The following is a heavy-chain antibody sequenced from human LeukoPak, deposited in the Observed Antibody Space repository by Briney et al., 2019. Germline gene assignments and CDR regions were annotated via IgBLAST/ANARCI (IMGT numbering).Heavy chain of an antibody. CDR2: INPSGGST. J-gene: IGHJ5*02. D-gene: IGHD6-6*01. Sequence: ASVKVSCKASGYTFTGYYMHWVRQAPGQGLEWMGIINPSGGSTSYAQKFQGRVTMTRDMSTSTVYMELSSLRSEDTAVYYCARDRGRSSSSHGWFDPWGQGTLVTVSS. CDR1: GYTFTGYY. CDR3: ARDRGRSSSSHGWFDP. V-gene: IGHV1-46*01.